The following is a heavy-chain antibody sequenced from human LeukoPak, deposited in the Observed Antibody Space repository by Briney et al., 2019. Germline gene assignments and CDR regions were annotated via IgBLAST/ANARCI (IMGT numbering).Heavy chain of an antibody. CDR2: ISWDGGST. J-gene: IGHJ4*02. CDR3: ASKFFFDF. V-gene: IGHV3-43*01. Sequence: GGSLRLSCAASGFTFDDYTMHWVRQAPGKGLEWVSLISWDGGSTYYADSVKGRFTISRDNSKNSLYLQMNSLRTEDTAVYYCASKFFFDFWGLGTLVTVSS. CDR1: GFTFDDYT.